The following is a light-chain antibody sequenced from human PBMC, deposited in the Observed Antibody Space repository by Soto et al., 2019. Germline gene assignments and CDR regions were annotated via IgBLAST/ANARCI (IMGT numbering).Light chain of an antibody. CDR3: SSYTSSSTYV. J-gene: IGLJ1*01. CDR1: SSDVGGYNY. Sequence: QSVLAQAAAVSGSPGQSITISCTGTSSDVGGYNYVSWYQQHPGKAPKLMIYEVSTRPSGVSNRFSGSKSGNTASLTISGLQAEDESDYYCSSYTSSSTYVFGTGTKVTVL. CDR2: EVS. V-gene: IGLV2-14*01.